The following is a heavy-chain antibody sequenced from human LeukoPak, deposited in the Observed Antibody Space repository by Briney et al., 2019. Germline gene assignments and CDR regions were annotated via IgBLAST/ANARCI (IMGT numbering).Heavy chain of an antibody. CDR1: GFTFSSYA. CDR3: AKAWSSSWSNWFDP. V-gene: IGHV3-23*01. CDR2: ISGSGGST. J-gene: IGHJ5*02. D-gene: IGHD6-13*01. Sequence: GGSLRLSCAASGFTFSSYAMSWVRQAPGKGLEWVSAISGSGGSTYYADSVKGRFTISRDDSKNTLYLQMNSLRAEDTAVYYCAKAWSSSWSNWFDPWGQGTLVTVSS.